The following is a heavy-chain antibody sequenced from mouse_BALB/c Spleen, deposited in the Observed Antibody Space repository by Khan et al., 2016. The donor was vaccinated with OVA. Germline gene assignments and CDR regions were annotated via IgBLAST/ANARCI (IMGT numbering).Heavy chain of an antibody. CDR3: ATYGWWD. CDR1: GFTFSSFG. D-gene: IGHD1-1*01. CDR2: ISSGSSTI. V-gene: IGHV5-17*02. J-gene: IGHJ1*01. Sequence: LVESGGGLVQPGGSRKLSCAASGFTFSSFGMHWVRQAPATGLEWVAYISSGSSTIYYPDPVQGRFTIYREHPINPLFLYMNSPRSEDTAMYCCATYGWWDWGAGTTVTVSS.